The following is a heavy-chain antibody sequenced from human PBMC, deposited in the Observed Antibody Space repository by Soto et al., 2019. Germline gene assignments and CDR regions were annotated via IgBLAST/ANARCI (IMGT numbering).Heavy chain of an antibody. CDR3: AKDRFRIAVAAPFDY. Sequence: GGSLRLSCAASGFPFSSYGMHWVRQAPGKGLEGVAVISYDGSNKYYADSVKGRFTISRDNSKNTLYLQMNSLRAGDTAVCYCAKDRFRIAVAAPFDYWGQGTLVTVSS. J-gene: IGHJ4*02. CDR2: ISYDGSNK. D-gene: IGHD6-19*01. V-gene: IGHV3-30*18. CDR1: GFPFSSYG.